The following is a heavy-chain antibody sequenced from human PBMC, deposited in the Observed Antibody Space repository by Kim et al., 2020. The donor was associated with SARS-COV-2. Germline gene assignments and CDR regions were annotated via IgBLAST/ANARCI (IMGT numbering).Heavy chain of an antibody. CDR3: ARVRGFGCSSTSCRELDV. V-gene: IGHV1-46*01. Sequence: ASVKVSCKASGYTFTSYYMHWVRQAPGQGLEWMGIINPSGGSTSYAQKFQGRVTMTRDTSTSTVYMELSSLRSEDTAVYYCARVRGFGCSSTSCRELDVWGQGTTVTVSS. J-gene: IGHJ6*02. CDR2: INPSGGST. D-gene: IGHD2-2*01. CDR1: GYTFTSYY.